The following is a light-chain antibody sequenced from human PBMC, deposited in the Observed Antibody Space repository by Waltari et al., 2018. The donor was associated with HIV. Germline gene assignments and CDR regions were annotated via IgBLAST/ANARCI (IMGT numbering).Light chain of an antibody. V-gene: IGLV1-40*01. Sequence: QSVLTQPPSVSGAPGQRVTISCTGSTSNVGAGHDVHWYQHLLGTPPKLPRNGFNSRPSGVPDRFSGSKSGTSASLAITGLQAEDEADYYCQSYDSTLSAVIFGGGTKLTVL. J-gene: IGLJ2*01. CDR1: TSNVGAGHD. CDR2: GFN. CDR3: QSYDSTLSAVI.